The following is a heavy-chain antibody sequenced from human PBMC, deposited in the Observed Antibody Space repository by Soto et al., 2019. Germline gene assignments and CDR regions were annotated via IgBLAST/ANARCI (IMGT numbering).Heavy chain of an antibody. CDR3: ARGPYYYGSGSYYNNGGGAFDI. J-gene: IGHJ3*02. Sequence: SETLSLTCTVSGGSISSGGYYWSWIRQHPGKGLEWIGYIYYSGSTYYNPSLKSRVTISVDTSKNQFSLKLSSVTAADTAVYYCARGPYYYGSGSYYNNGGGAFDIWGQGTMVTVSS. D-gene: IGHD3-10*01. CDR2: IYYSGST. CDR1: GGSISSGGYY. V-gene: IGHV4-31*03.